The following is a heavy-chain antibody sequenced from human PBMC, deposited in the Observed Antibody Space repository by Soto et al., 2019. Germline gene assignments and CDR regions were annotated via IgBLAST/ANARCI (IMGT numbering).Heavy chain of an antibody. D-gene: IGHD3-10*01. CDR1: GGSISSSSYY. CDR2: IYYSGST. V-gene: IGHV4-39*01. CDR3: ARLQSYYGSGSYYTSAYYYYGMDV. Sequence: PSETLSLTCTVSGGSISSSSYYWGWIRQPPGKGLEWIGSIYYSGSTYYNPSLKSRVTISVDTSKNQFSLKLSSVTAADTAVYYCARLQSYYGSGSYYTSAYYYYGMDVWGQGTTVTVSS. J-gene: IGHJ6*02.